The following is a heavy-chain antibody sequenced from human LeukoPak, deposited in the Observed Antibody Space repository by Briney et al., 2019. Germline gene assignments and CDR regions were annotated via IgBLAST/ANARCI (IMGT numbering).Heavy chain of an antibody. CDR3: ARAPGSSDDY. CDR1: GYTFTSYP. CDR2: INAGNGDT. D-gene: IGHD6-13*01. Sequence: ASVKVSCKASGYTFTSYPMHWVRQAPGQRLEWMGWINAGNGDTKYSQDFQGRVTITRDTSASTAYMELSSLRSEDTAVYYCARAPGSSDDYWGQGTLVTVSS. V-gene: IGHV1-3*03. J-gene: IGHJ4*02.